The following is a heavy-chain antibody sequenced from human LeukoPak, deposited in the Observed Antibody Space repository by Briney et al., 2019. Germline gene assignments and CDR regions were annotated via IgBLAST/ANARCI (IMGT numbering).Heavy chain of an antibody. CDR3: ARDSFNDFWSGYYYIPAFDI. CDR2: IYYSGRT. Sequence: KPSEILSLTCTVSGGSISSYYWSWIRQPPGKGLEWIGYIYYSGRTNYNPSLKSRVTISVDTSKNQFSLKLSSVTAADTAVYYCARDSFNDFWSGYYYIPAFDIWGQGTMVTVSS. J-gene: IGHJ3*02. V-gene: IGHV4-59*01. D-gene: IGHD3-3*01. CDR1: GGSISSYY.